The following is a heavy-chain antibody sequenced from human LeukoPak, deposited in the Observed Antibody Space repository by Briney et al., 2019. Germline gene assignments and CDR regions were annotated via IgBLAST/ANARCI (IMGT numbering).Heavy chain of an antibody. D-gene: IGHD1-26*01. CDR1: GGTFSSYV. J-gene: IGHJ3*02. V-gene: IGHV1-69*06. CDR2: IIPIFGTA. CDR3: AREDDTGRYMGDDAFDI. Sequence: SVKVSCKASGGTFSSYVINWVRQAPGQGLEWMGGIIPIFGTANYPQKFRGRLTITADIPTSTVYMELSSLRSEDTAVYYCAREDDTGRYMGDDAFDIWGQGTMVTVSS.